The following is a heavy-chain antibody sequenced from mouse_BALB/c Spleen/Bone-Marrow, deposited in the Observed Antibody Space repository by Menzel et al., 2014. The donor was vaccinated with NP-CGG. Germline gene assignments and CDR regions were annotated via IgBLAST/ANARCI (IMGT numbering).Heavy chain of an antibody. V-gene: IGHV2-9*02. CDR1: GFSLTSYG. Sequence: VKLVESGPGLAAPSQSLSITCTVSGFSLTSYGVHWVRQPPGKGLEWLGVIRAGGRTNYNSDLMSSLSISKDNSKSQVFLKMNSLQTDDTAMYYCARDRGTTRAMDYWGQGTSVTVSS. CDR3: ARDRGTTRAMDY. CDR2: IRAGGRT. J-gene: IGHJ4*01. D-gene: IGHD1-1*01.